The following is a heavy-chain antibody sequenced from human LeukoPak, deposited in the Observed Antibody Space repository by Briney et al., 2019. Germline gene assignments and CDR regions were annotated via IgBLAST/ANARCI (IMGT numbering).Heavy chain of an antibody. Sequence: SETLSLTCTVSGGSISSSSYYWGWIRQPPGKGLEWIGSIYYSGSTYYNPSLKSRVTISVDTSKNQFSLKLSSVTAADTAVYYCARANYYDSSGFPTHIIDYWGQGTLVTVSS. CDR2: IYYSGST. D-gene: IGHD3-22*01. CDR1: GGSISSSSYY. CDR3: ARANYYDSSGFPTHIIDY. J-gene: IGHJ4*02. V-gene: IGHV4-39*07.